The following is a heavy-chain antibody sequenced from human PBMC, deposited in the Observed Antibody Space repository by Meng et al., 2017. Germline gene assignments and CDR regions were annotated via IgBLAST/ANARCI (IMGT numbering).Heavy chain of an antibody. CDR3: ARDSSSGWYHNY. J-gene: IGHJ4*02. CDR1: GFSVTTSY. V-gene: IGHV3-53*02. CDR2: IYSGGST. D-gene: IGHD6-19*01. Sequence: VQLAGTGGGLLQPGGSLRLSCTASGFSVTTSYMSWVRQAPGKGLEWVSVIYSGGSTYYADSVKGRFSISRDNSKNTLYLQMNSLRAEDTAVYFCARDSSSGWYHNYWGQGTLVTVSS.